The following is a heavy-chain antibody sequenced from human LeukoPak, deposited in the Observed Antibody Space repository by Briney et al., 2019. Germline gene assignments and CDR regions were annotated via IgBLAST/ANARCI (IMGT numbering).Heavy chain of an antibody. D-gene: IGHD2-21*01. V-gene: IGHV3-23*01. CDR1: EFTFSSYA. CDR2: ISGSGTNT. J-gene: IGHJ4*02. CDR3: AKDTAVILTAPFDS. Sequence: GGSLRLSCAASEFTFSSYAMTWVRQASGKGLEWVSAISGSGTNTYYSGSVRGRFTITRDNSNNRLYLQMNSVRAEDTAMYFCAKDTAVILTAPFDSWGQGTLVTVSS.